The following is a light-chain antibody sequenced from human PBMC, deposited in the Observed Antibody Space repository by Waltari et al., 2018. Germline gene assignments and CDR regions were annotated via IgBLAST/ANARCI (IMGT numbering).Light chain of an antibody. Sequence: DIVMTQSPDSLAVSPGERATINCQSSQSVLSSSNNKNYLGWYQQKPAQPPKLIVSWGTTRESGVPDRVSGRGSGTGFTLTIRSLQAEDVAVYYCQQCYNFPYTFGQGTKLEIE. CDR2: WGT. CDR1: QSVLSSSNNKNY. CDR3: QQCYNFPYT. V-gene: IGKV4-1*01. J-gene: IGKJ2*01.